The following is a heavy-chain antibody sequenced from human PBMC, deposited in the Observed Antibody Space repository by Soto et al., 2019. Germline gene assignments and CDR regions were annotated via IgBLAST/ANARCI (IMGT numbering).Heavy chain of an antibody. CDR3: ATPIAAAGNFNDY. CDR1: GFTFSSYA. D-gene: IGHD6-13*01. CDR2: ISYDGSNK. J-gene: IGHJ4*02. Sequence: QVQLVESGGGVVQPGRSLRLSCAASGFTFSSYAMHWVRQAPGKGLEWVAVISYDGSNKYYADSVKGRFTISRDNSKNTLYLQMNSLRAEDTAVYYCATPIAAAGNFNDYWGQGTLVIVSS. V-gene: IGHV3-30-3*01.